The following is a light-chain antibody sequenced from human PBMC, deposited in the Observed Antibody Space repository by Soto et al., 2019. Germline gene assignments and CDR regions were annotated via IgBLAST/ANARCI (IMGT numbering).Light chain of an antibody. CDR1: QSVSNN. CDR2: GAS. CDR3: QQYKNWPSET. J-gene: IGKJ1*01. V-gene: IGKV3-15*01. Sequence: EIVMTQSPATVSVSPGERVTLSCRASQSVSNNYLAWYQQKPGQAHRLLIYGASTRATGIPARFSGSGSGTEFTLTISSLQSEDFAVYYCQQYKNWPSETFGQGTKVDIK.